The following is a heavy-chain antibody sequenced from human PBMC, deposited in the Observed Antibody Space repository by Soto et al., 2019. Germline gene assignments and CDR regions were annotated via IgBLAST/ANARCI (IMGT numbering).Heavy chain of an antibody. D-gene: IGHD2-15*01. Sequence: SVKVSCKASGGTFSSYAISGVRQAPGQGLEWMGGIIPICGTANYAQRFQGRVTITADESTSTAYMELSSLRSEDTAVYYCARVTGCSGGSCYSVFDYWGQGTLVTVSS. J-gene: IGHJ4*02. CDR3: ARVTGCSGGSCYSVFDY. V-gene: IGHV1-69*13. CDR2: IIPICGTA. CDR1: GGTFSSYA.